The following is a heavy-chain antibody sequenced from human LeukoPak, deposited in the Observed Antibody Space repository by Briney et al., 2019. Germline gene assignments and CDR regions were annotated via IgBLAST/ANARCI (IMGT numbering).Heavy chain of an antibody. CDR3: ARVGGGGYYDFWSGYYTPYYFDY. V-gene: IGHV3-30*02. D-gene: IGHD3-3*01. CDR2: IRPDGSNE. J-gene: IGHJ4*02. Sequence: GGSLRLSCAASRFIFSTYGMHWVRQAPGKGLEWVAFIRPDGSNEYYAASVRGRFAISRDNSKNTLYLQMNSLRAEDTAVYYCARVGGGGYYDFWSGYYTPYYFDYWGQGTLVTVSS. CDR1: RFIFSTYG.